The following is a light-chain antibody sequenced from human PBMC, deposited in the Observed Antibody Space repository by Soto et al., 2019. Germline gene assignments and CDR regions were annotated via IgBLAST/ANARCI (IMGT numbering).Light chain of an antibody. J-gene: IGLJ7*01. Sequence: QLVLTQSSSASASLGSSVKLTCTLSSGHSSYIIAWHQQQPGKTPRYLMKLEGSGSYNKGSGVPDRFSGSSSGADRYLTISNLQFEDEADYYCEPWGSNTHAVFGGGTQLTVL. V-gene: IGLV4-60*02. CDR3: EPWGSNTHAV. CDR2: LEGSGSY. CDR1: SGHSSYI.